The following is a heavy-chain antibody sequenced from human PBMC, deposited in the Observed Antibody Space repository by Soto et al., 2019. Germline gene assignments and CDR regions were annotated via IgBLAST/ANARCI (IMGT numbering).Heavy chain of an antibody. D-gene: IGHD2-15*01. CDR3: ARSRCSGGSCYILDY. CDR1: GFTVSSNY. V-gene: IGHV3-66*01. Sequence: GGSLRLSCAASGFTVSSNYMSWVRQAPGKGLEWVSVIYSGGSTYYADSAKGRFTISRDNSKNTLYLQMNSLRAEDTAVYYCARSRCSGGSCYILDYWGQGTLVTVSS. CDR2: IYSGGST. J-gene: IGHJ4*02.